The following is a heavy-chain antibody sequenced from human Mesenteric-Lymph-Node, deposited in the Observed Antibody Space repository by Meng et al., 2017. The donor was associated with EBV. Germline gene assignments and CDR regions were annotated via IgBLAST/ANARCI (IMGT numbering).Heavy chain of an antibody. CDR2: FYSSGSI. J-gene: IGHJ4*02. CDR1: GDSVTSGTYY. D-gene: IGHD6-19*01. CDR3: ASSYLYTSGWPLDY. Sequence: QVQLTESGPVLVKPSATLSLTCTVSGDSVTSGTYYWNWIRQSPGKGLEWIGYFYSSGSINYNPSLKSRVTISIDTSKNQFSLKLTSVTAADTAVYYCASSYLYTSGWPLDYWGQGTLVTVSS. V-gene: IGHV4-61*01.